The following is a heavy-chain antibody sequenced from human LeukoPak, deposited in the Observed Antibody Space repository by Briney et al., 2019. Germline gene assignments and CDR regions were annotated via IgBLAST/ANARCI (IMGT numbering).Heavy chain of an antibody. CDR1: GYTFTSYG. D-gene: IGHD3-22*01. CDR3: ARVYGDDSSGRPHDY. Sequence: ASVKVSCKASGYTFTSYGISWVRQAPGQGLEWMGWISAYNGNTNYAQKLQGRVTMTTDTSTSTAYMELGSLRSDDTAAYYCARVYGDDSSGRPHDYWGQGTLVTVSS. J-gene: IGHJ4*02. V-gene: IGHV1-18*01. CDR2: ISAYNGNT.